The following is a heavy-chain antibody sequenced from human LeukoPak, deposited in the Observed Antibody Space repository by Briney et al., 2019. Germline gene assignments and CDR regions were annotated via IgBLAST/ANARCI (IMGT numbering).Heavy chain of an antibody. CDR1: GGSMSPFY. CDR2: IYYSGGT. V-gene: IGHV4-59*08. J-gene: IGHJ3*01. D-gene: IGHD2/OR15-2a*01. Sequence: PSETLSFTCTVSGGSMSPFYWSWIRQSPGKGLEWIGSIYYSGGTNYNPSLKSRVTISVDTSKNQFSLELSSVSAADTAVYYCAVNSTKHTFHLGGERTMVTVSS. CDR3: AVNSTKHTFHL.